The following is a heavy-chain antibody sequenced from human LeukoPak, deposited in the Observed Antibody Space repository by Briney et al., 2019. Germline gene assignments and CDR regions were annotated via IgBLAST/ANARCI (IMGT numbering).Heavy chain of an antibody. CDR3: ARTIVVPAAISTYYYYGMDV. J-gene: IGHJ6*02. V-gene: IGHV1-46*01. D-gene: IGHD2-2*02. Sequence: ASVKVSCKASGYTFTSYYMHGVRQAPGQGLEWMGIINPSGGSTSYAQKFQGRVTMTRDTSTSTVYMELSSLRSEDTAVYYCARTIVVPAAISTYYYYGMDVWGQGTTVTVSS. CDR1: GYTFTSYY. CDR2: INPSGGST.